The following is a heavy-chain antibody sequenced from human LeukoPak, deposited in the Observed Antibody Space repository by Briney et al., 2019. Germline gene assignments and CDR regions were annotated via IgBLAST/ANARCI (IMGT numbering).Heavy chain of an antibody. D-gene: IGHD2-21*01. V-gene: IGHV4-34*01. CDR1: GGSFSDYY. CDR2: INHRGST. CDR3: ARAFDYYFDY. J-gene: IGHJ4*02. Sequence: SETLSLTCAVYGGSFSDYYWIWFRQPPPKGLEWIAEINHRGSTNYNPPLKRRLSLSVDTSNRHFSLKLTSVTAADTAVYYCARAFDYYFDYWSQGTLVTVSS.